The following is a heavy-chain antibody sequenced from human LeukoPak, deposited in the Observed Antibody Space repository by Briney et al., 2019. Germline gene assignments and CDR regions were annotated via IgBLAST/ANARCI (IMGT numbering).Heavy chain of an antibody. CDR1: GGTFSSYA. CDR2: IIPIFGTA. J-gene: IGHJ6*03. Sequence: GASVKVSCKASGGTFSSYAISWVRQAPGQGLEWMGGIIPIFGTANYAQKFQGRVTITADRSTSTAYMELSSLRSEDTAVYYCAIGYSFTRRGYYYYYYMDVWGKGTTVTVSS. CDR3: AIGYSFTRRGYYYYYYMDV. V-gene: IGHV1-69*06. D-gene: IGHD5-18*01.